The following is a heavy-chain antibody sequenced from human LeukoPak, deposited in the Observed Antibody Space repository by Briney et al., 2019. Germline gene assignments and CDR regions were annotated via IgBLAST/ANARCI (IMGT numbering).Heavy chain of an antibody. J-gene: IGHJ4*02. CDR3: ARGSVFMGYASFDY. CDR1: GGSFSGYY. D-gene: IGHD2-2*01. Sequence: SETLSLTCTVYGGSFSGYYWTWIRQPPGKGLEWMAEIVQSGRTNYSPSLESRLTLSVDTFKNQFSLKLSSVTAADTAVYYCARGSVFMGYASFDYWGQGAPVTVSS. V-gene: IGHV4-34*12. CDR2: IVQSGRT.